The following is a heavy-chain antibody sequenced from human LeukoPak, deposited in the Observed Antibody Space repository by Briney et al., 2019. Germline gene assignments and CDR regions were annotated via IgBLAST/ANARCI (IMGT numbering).Heavy chain of an antibody. D-gene: IGHD6-13*01. CDR1: GYSISSGYY. V-gene: IGHV4-38-2*02. CDR2: IYHSGST. J-gene: IGHJ4*02. Sequence: SETLSLTCAVSGYSISSGYYWGWIRQPPGKGLEWIGSIYHSGSTYYNPSLKSRVTISVDTSKNQFSLKPSSVTAADTAVYYCARDPGAAADYFDYWGQGTLVTVSS. CDR3: ARDPGAAADYFDY.